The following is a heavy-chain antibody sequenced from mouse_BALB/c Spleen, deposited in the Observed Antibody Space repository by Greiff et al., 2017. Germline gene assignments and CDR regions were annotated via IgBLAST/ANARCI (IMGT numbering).Heavy chain of an antibody. V-gene: IGHV1-14*01. CDR2: INPYNDGT. CDR1: GYTFTSYV. Sequence: EVQLQQSGPELVKPGASVKMSCKASGYTFTSYVMHWVKQKPGQGLEWIGYINPYNDGTKYNEKFKGKATLTSDKSSSTAYMELSSLTSEDSAVYYCARWGSSPSYAMDYWGQGTSGTVSS. CDR3: ARWGSSPSYAMDY. D-gene: IGHD1-1*01. J-gene: IGHJ4*01.